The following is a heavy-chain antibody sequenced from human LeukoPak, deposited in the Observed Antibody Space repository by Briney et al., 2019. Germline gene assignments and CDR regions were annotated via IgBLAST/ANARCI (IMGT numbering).Heavy chain of an antibody. J-gene: IGHJ4*02. CDR3: ARAPRATAPYDY. V-gene: IGHV4-39*07. D-gene: IGHD2-21*02. CDR1: GGSISSSSYY. Sequence: SETLSLTCTVSGGSISSSSYYWGWIRQPPGKGLEWIGSIYYSGSTYYNPSLKSRVTISVDTSKNQFSLKLSSVTAADTAVYYCARAPRATAPYDYWGQGTLVTVSS. CDR2: IYYSGST.